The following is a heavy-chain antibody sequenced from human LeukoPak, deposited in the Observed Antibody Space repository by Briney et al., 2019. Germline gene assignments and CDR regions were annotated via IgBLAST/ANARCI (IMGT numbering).Heavy chain of an antibody. CDR3: ASPSIYCSGGSCQFDY. Sequence: EPSETLSLTCTVSGGSISSSSYYWGWIRQPPGKGLEWIGSIYYSGSTYYNPSLKSRVTISVDTSKNQFSLKLGSVTAADTAVYYCASPSIYCSGGSCQFDYWGQGTLVTVSS. J-gene: IGHJ4*02. CDR2: IYYSGST. CDR1: GGSISSSSYY. V-gene: IGHV4-39*01. D-gene: IGHD2-15*01.